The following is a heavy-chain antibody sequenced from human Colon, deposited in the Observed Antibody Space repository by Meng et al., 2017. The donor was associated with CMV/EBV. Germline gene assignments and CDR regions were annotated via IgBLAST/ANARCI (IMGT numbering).Heavy chain of an antibody. CDR1: YW. CDR2: INEDGGIT. D-gene: IGHD6-13*01. Sequence: YWMHWVRQVPGKGLVWVSRINEDGGITNYADSVRGRFTISRDNAKNTLYLEMNTLRAEDTAVYYCTREKTRTSAIVVAGPEGRFFDYWGQGTLVTVSS. J-gene: IGHJ4*02. CDR3: TREKTRTSAIVVAGPEGRFFDY. V-gene: IGHV3-74*01.